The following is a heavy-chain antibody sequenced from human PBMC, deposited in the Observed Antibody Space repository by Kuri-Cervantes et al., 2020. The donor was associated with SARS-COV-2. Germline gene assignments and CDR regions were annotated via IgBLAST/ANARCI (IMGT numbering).Heavy chain of an antibody. CDR1: GYTFTGYY. Sequence: ASVKVSCKASGYTFTGYYMHWVRQAPGQGLEWMGWINPNSGGTNYAQKFQGWVTMTRDTSISTAYMELSRLRSDDTAVYYCARDRGDYGDLVWYFDLWGRGTLVTVSS. CDR2: INPNSGGT. D-gene: IGHD4-17*01. J-gene: IGHJ2*01. V-gene: IGHV1-2*04. CDR3: ARDRGDYGDLVWYFDL.